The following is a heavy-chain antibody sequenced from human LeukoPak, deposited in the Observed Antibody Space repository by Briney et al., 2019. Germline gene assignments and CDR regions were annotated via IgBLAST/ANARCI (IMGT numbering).Heavy chain of an antibody. CDR1: GYTFSGYY. J-gene: IGHJ4*02. D-gene: IGHD3-10*01. Sequence: ASVKLSCTASGYTFSGYYMNWVRESPGQRLEWRGGINPNSGGTNYGQKFQGSLTMTTDTSISTAYMELSRLRSDDTAVYYCARGRIPLWFGELLFDYWGQGTLVTVSS. V-gene: IGHV1-2*02. CDR2: INPNSGGT. CDR3: ARGRIPLWFGELLFDY.